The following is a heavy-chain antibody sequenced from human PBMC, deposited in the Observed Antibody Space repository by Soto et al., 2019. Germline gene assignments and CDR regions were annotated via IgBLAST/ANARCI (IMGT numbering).Heavy chain of an antibody. V-gene: IGHV4-39*01. CDR1: GYTFTGYYMH. Sequence: SCKASGYTFTGYYMHWGWIRQSPGKGLEWIGSVYYRGRSYSKSSVKSRVTISVDTSRNQFSLNLNSVTASDTAVYYCVSQRTSVLTQAYFDYWGPGALVTVSS. D-gene: IGHD2-8*01. CDR3: VSQRTSVLTQAYFDY. CDR2: VYYRGRS. J-gene: IGHJ4*02.